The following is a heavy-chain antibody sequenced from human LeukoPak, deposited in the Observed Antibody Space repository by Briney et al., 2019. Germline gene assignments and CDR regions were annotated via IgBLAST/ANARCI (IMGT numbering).Heavy chain of an antibody. D-gene: IGHD6-19*01. J-gene: IGHJ4*02. V-gene: IGHV5-51*01. CDR2: IYPSDSDT. CDR3: ARRYGSALYGVFDY. CDR1: GYTFNSYW. Sequence: GESLKISCKGSGYTFNSYWIGWVRQMPGAGLEWMGIIYPSDSDTRYSPSFQGQVTISADKSISTAYLQWSSLKASDSAMYYCARRYGSALYGVFDYWGQGTLVIDSS.